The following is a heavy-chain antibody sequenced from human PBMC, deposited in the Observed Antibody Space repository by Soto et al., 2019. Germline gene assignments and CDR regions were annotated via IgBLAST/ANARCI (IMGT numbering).Heavy chain of an antibody. J-gene: IGHJ4*02. CDR2: IYYDGSNK. D-gene: IGHD2-8*01. Sequence: GGSLRLSCAASGFTFSSYAMHWVRQAPGKGLEWVAVIYYDGSNKYYIDSVKGRFTISRDNSKNTLYLRMNSLRAEDKAVYYCARPYCTNGVCYYYFGYRGQGTLVTVSS. V-gene: IGHV3-33*01. CDR1: GFTFSSYA. CDR3: ARPYCTNGVCYYYFGY.